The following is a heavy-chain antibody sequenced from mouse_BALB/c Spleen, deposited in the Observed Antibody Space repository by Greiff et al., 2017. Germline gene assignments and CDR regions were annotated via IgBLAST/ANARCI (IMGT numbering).Heavy chain of an antibody. CDR3: ARGDYDGFAY. Sequence: EVKLMESGPSLVKPSQTLSLTCSVTGDSITSGYWNWIRKFPGNKLEYMGYISYSGSTYYNPSLKSRISITRDTSKNQYYLQLNSVTTEDTATYYCARGDYDGFAYWGQGTLVTVSA. CDR1: GDSITSGY. CDR2: ISYSGST. D-gene: IGHD2-4*01. V-gene: IGHV3-8*02. J-gene: IGHJ3*01.